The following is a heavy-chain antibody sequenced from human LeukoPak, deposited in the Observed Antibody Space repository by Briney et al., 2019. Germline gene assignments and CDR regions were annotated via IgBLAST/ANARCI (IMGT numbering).Heavy chain of an antibody. CDR3: ARGGYGSGSYFAYYYYYMDV. Sequence: ASVKVSCKASGYTFTNYYIHWVRQAPGQGLECMGIINPSGGSTSYAQKFQGRVTMTRDTSVSTAYMELSRLRSDDTAVYYCARGGYGSGSYFAYYYYYMDVWGKGTTVTVSS. V-gene: IGHV1-46*01. J-gene: IGHJ6*03. CDR2: INPSGGST. CDR1: GYTFTNYY. D-gene: IGHD3-10*01.